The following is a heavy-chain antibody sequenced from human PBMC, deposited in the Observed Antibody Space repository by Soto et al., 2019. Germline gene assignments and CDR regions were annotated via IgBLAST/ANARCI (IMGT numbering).Heavy chain of an antibody. D-gene: IGHD2-2*01. CDR3: ARPTCCGNSTAGNWYFDL. V-gene: IGHV4-34*01. CDR1: GGSFSGYY. Sequence: QVQLQQSGAGLLKPSETLSLTCAVYGGSFSGYYWSWIRQPPGKGLEWIGEINHSGSTNYNPSLKSRVTITVNTAKNPFCPELSSVTGAGTDVYYCARPTCCGNSTAGNWYFDLWGRGTMVTVSS. J-gene: IGHJ2*01. CDR2: INHSGST.